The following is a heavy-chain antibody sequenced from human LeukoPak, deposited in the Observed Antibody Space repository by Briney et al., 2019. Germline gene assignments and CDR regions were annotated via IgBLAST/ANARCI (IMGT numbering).Heavy chain of an antibody. D-gene: IGHD2-2*01. Sequence: GGSLRLSCAASGFTFSSYEMNWVRQAPGKGLEWVSYISSSGSTIYYADSVKGRFTISRDNSKNTLYLQMNSLRAEDTAVYYCAKDLRGYCSSTSCYSDPVDYWGQGTLVTVSS. V-gene: IGHV3-48*03. CDR1: GFTFSSYE. J-gene: IGHJ4*02. CDR2: ISSSGSTI. CDR3: AKDLRGYCSSTSCYSDPVDY.